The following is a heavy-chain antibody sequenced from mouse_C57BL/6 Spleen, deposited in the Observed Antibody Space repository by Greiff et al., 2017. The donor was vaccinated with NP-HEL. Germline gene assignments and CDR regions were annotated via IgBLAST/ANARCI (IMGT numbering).Heavy chain of an antibody. V-gene: IGHV1-15*01. J-gene: IGHJ1*03. CDR2: IDPETGGT. Sequence: QVQLKQSGAELVRPGASVTLSCKASGYTFTDYEMHWVKQTPVHGLEWIGAIDPETGGTAYNQKFKGKAILTADKSSSTAYMELRSLTSEDSAVYYCTGVKDWYFDVWGTGTTVTVSS. D-gene: IGHD2-2*01. CDR1: GYTFTDYE. CDR3: TGVKDWYFDV.